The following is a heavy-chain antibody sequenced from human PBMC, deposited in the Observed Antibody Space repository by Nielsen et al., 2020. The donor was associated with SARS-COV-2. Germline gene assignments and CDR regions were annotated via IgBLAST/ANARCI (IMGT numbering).Heavy chain of an antibody. CDR2: INHSGST. CDR1: GGSMSSYY. CDR3: ARGGGYKLY. V-gene: IGHV4-34*01. Sequence: SETLSLTCTVSGGSMSSYYWSWIRQPPGKGLEWIGEINHSGSTNYNPSLKSRVTISVDTSKNQFSLKLSSVTAADTAVYYCARGGGYKLYWGQGTLVTVSS. J-gene: IGHJ4*02. D-gene: IGHD5-24*01.